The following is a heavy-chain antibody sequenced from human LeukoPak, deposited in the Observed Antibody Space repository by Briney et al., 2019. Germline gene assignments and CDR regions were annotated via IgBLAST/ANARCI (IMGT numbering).Heavy chain of an antibody. D-gene: IGHD3-22*01. V-gene: IGHV1-2*02. CDR1: GYTFTGYY. J-gene: IGHJ3*02. CDR2: INPNSGGT. Sequence: ASVKVSCKASGYTFTGYYVHWVRQAPGQGLEWMGWINPNSGGTNYAQKFQGRVTMTRDTSISTAYMELSRLRSDDTAVYYCARTIAYYYDSSGHDAFDIWGQETMVTVSS. CDR3: ARTIAYYYDSSGHDAFDI.